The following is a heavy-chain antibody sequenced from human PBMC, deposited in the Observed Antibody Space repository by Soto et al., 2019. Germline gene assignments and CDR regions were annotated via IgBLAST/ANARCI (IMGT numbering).Heavy chain of an antibody. D-gene: IGHD6-13*01. Sequence: GASVKVSCKASGGTFSSYAIRWVRQAPGQGLEWMGGIIPIFGTANYAQKFQGRVTITADESTSTAYMELSSLRSEDTAVYYCARSGIGIAAAALPRYDAFDIWGQGTMVTVSS. CDR1: GGTFSSYA. CDR3: ARSGIGIAAAALPRYDAFDI. CDR2: IIPIFGTA. J-gene: IGHJ3*02. V-gene: IGHV1-69*13.